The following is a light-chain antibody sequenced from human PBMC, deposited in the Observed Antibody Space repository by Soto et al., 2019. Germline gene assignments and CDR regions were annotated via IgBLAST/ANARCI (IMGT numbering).Light chain of an antibody. V-gene: IGLV1-36*01. Sequence: QSVLTQPPSVSEAPRQRVTISCSGSRSNIGNNGVNWYQHLPGKAPKLIMYFDDLLPSGVSDRFSGSKSGTSASLAISGLQSEDEADYYCQSYDSSLSGSGVFGGGTKVTVL. CDR2: FDD. J-gene: IGLJ3*02. CDR1: RSNIGNNG. CDR3: QSYDSSLSGSGV.